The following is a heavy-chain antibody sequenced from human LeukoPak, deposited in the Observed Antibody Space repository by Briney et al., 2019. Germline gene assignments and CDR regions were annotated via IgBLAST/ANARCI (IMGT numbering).Heavy chain of an antibody. J-gene: IGHJ4*02. D-gene: IGHD3-10*01. Sequence: SETLSLTCTVSGGSISSSSYYWGWIRQPPGKVLEWIGSIYHSGSSYYSPSLKSRVTISVDTSKNQFSLKLSSVTAAVTAVYYCARHSSYYGNFDYWGQGTLVTVSS. V-gene: IGHV4-39*01. CDR3: ARHSSYYGNFDY. CDR2: IYHSGSS. CDR1: GGSISSSSYY.